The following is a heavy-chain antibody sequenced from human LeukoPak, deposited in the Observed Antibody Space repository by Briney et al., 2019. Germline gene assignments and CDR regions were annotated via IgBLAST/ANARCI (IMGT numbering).Heavy chain of an antibody. J-gene: IGHJ4*02. V-gene: IGHV3-23*01. D-gene: IGHD3-3*01. Sequence: GGSLRLSCATSGFTFSSYAMSWVRQAPGKGLEWVSAITGSGGNTYYADSVKGRFTISRDNSKNTLYLQMSSLRVKDTALYYCAKSVLGRVVVDFDYWGQGNLVTVTS. CDR3: AKSVLGRVVVDFDY. CDR1: GFTFSSYA. CDR2: ITGSGGNT.